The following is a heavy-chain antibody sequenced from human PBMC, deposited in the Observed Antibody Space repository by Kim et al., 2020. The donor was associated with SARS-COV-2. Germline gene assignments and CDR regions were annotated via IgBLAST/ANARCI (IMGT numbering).Heavy chain of an antibody. J-gene: IGHJ4*02. Sequence: GGSLRLSCAASGFTFSTYGMMWVRQAPGSGLEWVSMIKEGGDHTYYADSVKGRFTIYRDNSKNMLYLQMNALRADDTAKYYCLSYYGSRSFGDYWGRGRLVAGSS. CDR3: LSYYGSRSFGDY. V-gene: IGHV3-23*01. CDR1: GFTFSTYG. CDR2: IKEGGDHT. D-gene: IGHD3-10*01.